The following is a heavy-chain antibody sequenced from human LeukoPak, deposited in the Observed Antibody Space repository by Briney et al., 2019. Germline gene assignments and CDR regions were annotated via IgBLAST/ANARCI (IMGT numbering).Heavy chain of an antibody. J-gene: IGHJ4*02. CDR1: GFSFSSYS. V-gene: IGHV3-21*01. CDR2: IRSSSSYI. D-gene: IGHD3-3*01. Sequence: GGSLRLSCAASGFSFSSYSMNWVRQAPWKGLELVSFIRSSSSYIYYADSVKGRFTICRDSAKNSLYLQMNSLRAEDTAVYYCARDDRGDSDFWSGYYTYYFDYWGQGTLVTVSS. CDR3: ARDDRGDSDFWSGYYTYYFDY.